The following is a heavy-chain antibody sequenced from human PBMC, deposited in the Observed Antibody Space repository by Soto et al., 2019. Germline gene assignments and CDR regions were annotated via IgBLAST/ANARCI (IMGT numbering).Heavy chain of an antibody. J-gene: IGHJ4*02. CDR3: AKDTYYHDSSGYYVFDY. CDR1: GVTISSYG. V-gene: IGHV3-30*18. D-gene: IGHD3-22*01. Sequence: QVQLVESGGDVVQPGRSLRLSCVASGVTISSYGIHWVRQAPGKGLEWVAVVSYDGSNKHYADSVKGRFTISRDNSENMVSLQMNSLRAEDTAVYYCAKDTYYHDSSGYYVFDYWGQGTLVTVSS. CDR2: VSYDGSNK.